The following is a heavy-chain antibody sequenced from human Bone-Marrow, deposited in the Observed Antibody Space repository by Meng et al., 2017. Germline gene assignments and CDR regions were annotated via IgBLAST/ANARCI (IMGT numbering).Heavy chain of an antibody. CDR2: ISGSGGST. CDR1: GFTFSSYA. CDR3: AKKYYYDSSGYSLEY. J-gene: IGHJ4*02. Sequence: GGSLRLSCAASGFTFSSYAMSWVRQAPGKGLEWVSIISGSGGSTYYADSVKGRFTISRDNSKNTLYLQMNSLRAEDTAVYYCAKKYYYDSSGYSLEYWGQGTLVTVSS. V-gene: IGHV3-23*01. D-gene: IGHD3-22*01.